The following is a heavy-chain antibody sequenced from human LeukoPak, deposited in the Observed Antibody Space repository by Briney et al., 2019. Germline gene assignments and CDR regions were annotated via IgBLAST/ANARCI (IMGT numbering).Heavy chain of an antibody. D-gene: IGHD1-1*01. J-gene: IGHJ3*01. V-gene: IGHV1-69*13. CDR2: IIPLFGTS. Sequence: ASVKVSCKASGGTFSSYAINWVRQAPGQGLEWMGGIIPLFGTSNYAQRFQARVTITADESTSTAYMELSSLRSEDTAVYYCARDSYNWNALGKAFDVWGQGTMVTVSS. CDR1: GGTFSSYA. CDR3: ARDSYNWNALGKAFDV.